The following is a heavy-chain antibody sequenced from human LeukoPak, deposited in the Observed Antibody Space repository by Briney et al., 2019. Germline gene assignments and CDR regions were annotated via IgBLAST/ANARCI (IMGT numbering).Heavy chain of an antibody. CDR3: AGCRWNYHYFEH. CDR1: GFTFSGNY. Sequence: GGSLRLSCAASGFTFSGNYMTWVRQAPGKGLECVSVIYSGGSTYYADSVEGRFTISRDNSKNTLYLHMNSLRAEDTAVYYCAGCRWNYHYFEHWGQGTLVTVSS. CDR2: IYSGGST. J-gene: IGHJ4*02. V-gene: IGHV3-66*01. D-gene: IGHD1-7*01.